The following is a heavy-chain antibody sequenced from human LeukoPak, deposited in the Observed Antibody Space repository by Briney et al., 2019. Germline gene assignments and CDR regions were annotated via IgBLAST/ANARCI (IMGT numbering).Heavy chain of an antibody. V-gene: IGHV3-7*01. J-gene: IGHJ4*02. CDR1: GFSFSTYW. CDR3: ARDLLSRMATGVGFDY. Sequence: PGGSLRLSCAASGFSFSTYWMSWVRQAPGKGLEWVANIKQDGSEIYYVDYLKGRFTISRDNAKNSLYLQMNSLRAEDTAVYYCARDLLSRMATGVGFDYWGQGTLVTVSS. CDR2: IKQDGSEI. D-gene: IGHD5-24*01.